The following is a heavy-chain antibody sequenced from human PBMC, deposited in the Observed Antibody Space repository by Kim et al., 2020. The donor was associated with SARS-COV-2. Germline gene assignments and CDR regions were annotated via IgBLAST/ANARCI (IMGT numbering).Heavy chain of an antibody. J-gene: IGHJ4*02. D-gene: IGHD3-9*01. CDR3: ARDFRDYDILTGYAY. Sequence: QKFQGRVTITADESTSTAYMELSSLRSEDTAVYYCARDFRDYDILTGYAYWGQGTLVTVSS. V-gene: IGHV1-69*01.